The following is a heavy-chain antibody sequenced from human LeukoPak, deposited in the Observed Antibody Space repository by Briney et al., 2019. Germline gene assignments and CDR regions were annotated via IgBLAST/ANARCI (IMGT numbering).Heavy chain of an antibody. V-gene: IGHV1-2*02. Sequence: ASVTVFCKASGYTFTGYYMHWVRQAPGQGLEWMGWINPNSGGTNYAQKFQGRVTMTRDTSISTAYMELSRLRSDDTAVYYCARGPFVGELPTISGGYWGQGTLVTVSS. CDR3: ARGPFVGELPTISGGY. D-gene: IGHD3-10*01. CDR2: INPNSGGT. J-gene: IGHJ4*02. CDR1: GYTFTGYY.